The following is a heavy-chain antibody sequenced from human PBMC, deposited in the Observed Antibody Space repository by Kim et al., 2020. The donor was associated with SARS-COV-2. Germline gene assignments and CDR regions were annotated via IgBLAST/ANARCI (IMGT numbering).Heavy chain of an antibody. CDR3: ARDRRDVGASHPLFDY. Sequence: GGSLRLSCAASGFTFSSYAMSWVRQAPGKGPEWVSAINAGGNTYYADSVKGRLTISRDNSKNALYLQINSLRAEDTAVYYCARDRRDVGASHPLFDYWGQGTVVTVSS. J-gene: IGHJ4*02. CDR1: GFTFSSYA. CDR2: INAGGNT. D-gene: IGHD1-26*01. V-gene: IGHV3-23*01.